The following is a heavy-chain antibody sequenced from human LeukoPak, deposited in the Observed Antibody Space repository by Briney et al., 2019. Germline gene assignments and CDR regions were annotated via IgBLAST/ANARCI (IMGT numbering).Heavy chain of an antibody. CDR3: ARFGSRRLVRGYYYYMDV. J-gene: IGHJ6*03. CDR2: IHYSGST. Sequence: SETLSLTCTVSGGSMNTYYWTWIRQPPGRGLEWIGHIHYSGSTDYNPSLKSRVTISIDTYKNQFSLRLSSVTAADTAVYYCARFGSRRLVRGYYYYMDVWGKGTTVTVSS. D-gene: IGHD2-8*02. CDR1: GGSMNTYY. V-gene: IGHV4-59*01.